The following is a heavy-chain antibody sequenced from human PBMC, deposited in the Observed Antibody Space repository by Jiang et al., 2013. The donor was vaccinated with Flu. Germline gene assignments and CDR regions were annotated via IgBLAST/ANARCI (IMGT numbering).Heavy chain of an antibody. V-gene: IGHV4-59*11. D-gene: IGHD5-24*01. Sequence: GSGLVKPSETVSLTCTVSGASISSHYWSWIRQPPGKGLEWIGYVYYTGSTNYNPSLKSRVTMSVDTSNNQFSLKLTSVTAADTALYYCVRGRGDGNNRLFPSWSQGTLVTVSS. CDR1: GASISSHY. CDR3: VRGRGDGNNRLFPS. J-gene: IGHJ5*02. CDR2: VYYTGST.